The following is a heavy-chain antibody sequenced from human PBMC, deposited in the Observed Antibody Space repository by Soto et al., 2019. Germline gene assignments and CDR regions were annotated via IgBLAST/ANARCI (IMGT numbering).Heavy chain of an antibody. CDR3: ANRTVGSYFHL. Sequence: EVQLLESGGGLVQPGGSLRLSCAASGFTFSSYAMSWVRQAPGTGLEWVSAISGSGGSTYYAASVKGRFTISRDNSKNPLYLQMNSLRAEDTAVYYCANRTVGSYFHLWGRGTLVTVSS. CDR1: GFTFSSYA. V-gene: IGHV3-23*01. J-gene: IGHJ2*01. D-gene: IGHD4-17*01. CDR2: ISGSGGST.